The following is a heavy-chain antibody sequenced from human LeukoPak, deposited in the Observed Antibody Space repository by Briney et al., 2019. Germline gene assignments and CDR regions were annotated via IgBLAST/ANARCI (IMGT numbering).Heavy chain of an antibody. CDR2: ISGSGGST. CDR3: AKDLYCSSTSCYEAVY. V-gene: IGHV3-23*01. J-gene: IGHJ4*02. CDR1: GFTFSSYD. Sequence: GGSLRLSCAASGFTFSSYDMSWVRQAPGKGLEWVSSISGSGGSTYYADSVKGRFTISRDNSKNTLYLQMNSLRAEDTAVYYCAKDLYCSSTSCYEAVYWGQGTQVTVSS. D-gene: IGHD2-2*01.